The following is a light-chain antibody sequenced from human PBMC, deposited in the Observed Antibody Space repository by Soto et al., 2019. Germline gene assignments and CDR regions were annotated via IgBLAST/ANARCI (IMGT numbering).Light chain of an antibody. CDR3: QQRNDWQVT. V-gene: IGKV3D-11*02. Sequence: ENVLTQSPGTLSLSPVDRATLFCRARQSLTNPYIAWYQQKPGQAPRLLIYDVSNRATGIPARFSGSGSGTDFTLTISSLEPGDFAVYYCQQRNDWQVTFGQGTRLEIK. CDR1: QSLTNPY. J-gene: IGKJ5*01. CDR2: DVS.